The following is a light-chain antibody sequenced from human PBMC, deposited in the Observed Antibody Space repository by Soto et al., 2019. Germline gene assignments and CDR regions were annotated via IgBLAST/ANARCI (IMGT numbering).Light chain of an antibody. CDR2: DVT. Sequence: QSALTQPASVSGPPGQSISISCLGTSSDVGAFNYVSWYQHHPGKAPQLIIYDVTSRPSGVSNRFSASKSGNTASLTISGLQAEDEADYYCSSYTTRNTEVFGTGTKVTVL. J-gene: IGLJ1*01. CDR3: SSYTTRNTEV. CDR1: SSDVGAFNY. V-gene: IGLV2-14*03.